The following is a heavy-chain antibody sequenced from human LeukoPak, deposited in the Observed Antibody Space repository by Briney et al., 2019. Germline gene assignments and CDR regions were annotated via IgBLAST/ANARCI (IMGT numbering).Heavy chain of an antibody. CDR2: ISYDGSNK. J-gene: IGHJ4*02. CDR1: GFTFSSYA. V-gene: IGHV3-30-3*01. Sequence: GGSLRLSCAASGFTFSSYAMHWVRQAPGKGLEWVAVISYDGSNKYYADSVRGRFTISRDNSKNTLYLQMNSLRAEDTAVYYCARDGDGYNYGFDYWGQGTLVTVSS. D-gene: IGHD5-24*01. CDR3: ARDGDGYNYGFDY.